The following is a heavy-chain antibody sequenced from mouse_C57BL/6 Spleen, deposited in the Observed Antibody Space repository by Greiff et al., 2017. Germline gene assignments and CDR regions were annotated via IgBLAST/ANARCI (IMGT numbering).Heavy chain of an antibody. Sequence: QVQLQQPGAELVKPGASVKLSCKASGYTFTSYWMHWVKQRPGQGLEWIGMIHPNSGSTNYNEKFKSKATLTVDKSYSTAYMQLSSLTSEDSAVYYCAREEDSSGEYFDVWGTGTTVTVSS. J-gene: IGHJ1*03. CDR3: AREEDSSGEYFDV. V-gene: IGHV1-64*01. CDR2: IHPNSGST. CDR1: GYTFTSYW. D-gene: IGHD3-2*02.